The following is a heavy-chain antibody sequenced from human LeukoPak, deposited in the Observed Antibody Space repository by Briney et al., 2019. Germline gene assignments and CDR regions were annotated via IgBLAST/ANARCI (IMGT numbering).Heavy chain of an antibody. D-gene: IGHD3-3*01. CDR2: IYYSGNT. CDR1: GGSISSNNYY. V-gene: IGHV4-39*01. J-gene: IGHJ4*02. Sequence: SETLSLTCTVSGGSISSNNYYWGWIRQPPGKGLEWIGSIYYSGNTYYNPSLKSRVTISVDTSKNQFSLKLSSVTAADTAVFYCARLWSGLRPPDYWGQGTLVTVSS. CDR3: ARLWSGLRPPDY.